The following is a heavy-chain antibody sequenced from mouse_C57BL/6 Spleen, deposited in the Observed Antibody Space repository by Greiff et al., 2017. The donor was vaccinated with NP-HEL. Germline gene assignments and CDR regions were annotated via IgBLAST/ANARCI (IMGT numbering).Heavy chain of an antibody. D-gene: IGHD1-1*02. CDR3: ARERELWGAMDY. CDR2: IYPGDGDT. CDR1: GYAFSSSW. V-gene: IGHV1-82*01. Sequence: QVQLQQSGPELVKPGASVKISCKASGYAFSSSWMNWVKQRPGKGLEWIGRIYPGDGDTNYNGKFKGKATLTADKSSSTAYMQLSSLTSEDSAVYFCARERELWGAMDYWGQGTSVTVSS. J-gene: IGHJ4*01.